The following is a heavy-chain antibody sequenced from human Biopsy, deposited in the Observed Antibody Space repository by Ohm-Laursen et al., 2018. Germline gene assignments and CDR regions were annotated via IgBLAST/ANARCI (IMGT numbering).Heavy chain of an antibody. CDR2: IIAVSGLV. D-gene: IGHD3-3*01. J-gene: IGHJ4*02. CDR1: GGTFSNYA. CDR3: ATPFQYYDSWGGYPPFDD. V-gene: IGHV1-69*17. Sequence: SSVKVSCKASGGTFSNYAISWVRQAPGEGLEWMGGIIAVSGLVNYAPKFQGRVSITADKSTTTAYMELSNLKSEDTAVYYCATPFQYYDSWGGYPPFDDWGQGTLVTVSS.